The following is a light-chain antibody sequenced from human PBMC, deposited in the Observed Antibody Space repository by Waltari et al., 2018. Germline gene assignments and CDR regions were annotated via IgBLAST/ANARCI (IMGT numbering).Light chain of an antibody. J-gene: IGKJ3*01. CDR1: KVIASW. CDR3: QLAQRFPF. CDR2: AAS. Sequence: QMTQSPLSVSASIGDRVPISCRASKVIASWLAWYQQHPGKAPRLLVYAASNLQSGVPSRFSGSGSGTNFTLTINSLQPEDFATYYCQLAQRFPFFGPGTKVDVK. V-gene: IGKV1-12*01.